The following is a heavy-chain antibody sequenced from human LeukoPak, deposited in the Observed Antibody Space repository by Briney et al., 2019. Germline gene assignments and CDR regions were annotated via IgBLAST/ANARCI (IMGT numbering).Heavy chain of an antibody. D-gene: IGHD6-25*01. Sequence: PSETLSLTCTVSGVSISSSSYYWGWIRQPPGRGLERIGRIYYSGSTYNNPSRKSRVTISVNTSKTHFSLTLSSVTAAHTAVYYCARESANYFDYWGQGTLVTVSS. CDR3: ARESANYFDY. CDR2: IYYSGST. CDR1: GVSISSSSYY. J-gene: IGHJ4*02. V-gene: IGHV4-39*07.